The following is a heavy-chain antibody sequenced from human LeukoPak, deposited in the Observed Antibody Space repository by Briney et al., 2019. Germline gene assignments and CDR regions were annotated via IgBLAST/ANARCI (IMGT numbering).Heavy chain of an antibody. Sequence: ASVKVSCKASGYTFTGYCIHWVRQAPGQGLEWMGWISPNSGDTNYAQKFQGTVTMTRDTSISTAYMELSRLRSDDTAVYYCARPGRQVYSSSWWGSWFDPWGQGTLVTVSS. J-gene: IGHJ5*02. D-gene: IGHD6-13*01. V-gene: IGHV1-2*02. CDR1: GYTFTGYC. CDR3: ARPGRQVYSSSWWGSWFDP. CDR2: ISPNSGDT.